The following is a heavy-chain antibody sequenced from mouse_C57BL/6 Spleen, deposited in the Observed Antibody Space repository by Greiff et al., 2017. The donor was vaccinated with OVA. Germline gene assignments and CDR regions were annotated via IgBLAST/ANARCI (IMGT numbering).Heavy chain of an antibody. CDR3: ARGNYPSNYYAMDY. Sequence: VQLQQSGAELARPGASVKLSCKASGYTFTSYGISWVKQRTGQGLEWIGEIYPRSGNTSYNEQFKGKATLTADKSSSTAYMELRSLTSEDAAVYFCARGNYPSNYYAMDYWGQGTSVTVSS. D-gene: IGHD2-1*01. V-gene: IGHV1-81*01. CDR1: GYTFTSYG. J-gene: IGHJ4*01. CDR2: IYPRSGNT.